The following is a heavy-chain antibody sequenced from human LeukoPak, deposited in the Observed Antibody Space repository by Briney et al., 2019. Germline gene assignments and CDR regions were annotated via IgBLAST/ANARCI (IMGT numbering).Heavy chain of an antibody. J-gene: IGHJ5*02. D-gene: IGHD2-2*01. Sequence: ASVKVSCKASGYTFTGYYLHWVRQAPGQGLEWMGWINPNSGGTNYAQKFQGRVTMTRDTSISTAYMELSRLRSDDTAVYYCARGDIVVVPAALNWFDPWGQGTLVTVSS. CDR2: INPNSGGT. V-gene: IGHV1-2*02. CDR1: GYTFTGYY. CDR3: ARGDIVVVPAALNWFDP.